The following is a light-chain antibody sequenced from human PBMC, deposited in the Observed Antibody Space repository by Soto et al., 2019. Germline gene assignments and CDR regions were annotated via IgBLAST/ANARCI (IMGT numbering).Light chain of an antibody. J-gene: IGKJ1*01. CDR1: QSVTFSY. CDR2: GAS. Sequence: IVLTQSPATLSLSPGETATLSCRASQSVTFSYLAWYQQQPGQAPSLLIYGASNRATGVPARFSGSGSGTDFTLTISRLEPEDFAVYYCQQHSHWPPWTFGQGTRVEIQ. CDR3: QQHSHWPPWT. V-gene: IGKV3D-20*02.